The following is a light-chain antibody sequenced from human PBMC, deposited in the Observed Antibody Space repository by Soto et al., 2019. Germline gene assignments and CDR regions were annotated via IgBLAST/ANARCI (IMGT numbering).Light chain of an antibody. CDR2: STS. CDR1: TGAVTSDNY. J-gene: IGLJ1*01. V-gene: IGLV7-43*01. CDR3: LLYYGGVYV. Sequence: QAVVTQEPSLTVSPGGTVTLTCASSTGAVTSDNYPNWFQLKPGQAPKSVIYSTSNKHSWTPARFSGSLLGGKAALLLSGVQPEDEAEYYCLLYYGGVYVFGSGTKVTVL.